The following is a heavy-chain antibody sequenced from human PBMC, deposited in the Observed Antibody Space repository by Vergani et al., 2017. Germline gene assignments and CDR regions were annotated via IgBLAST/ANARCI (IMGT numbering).Heavy chain of an antibody. D-gene: IGHD2-2*01. V-gene: IGHV3-30-3*01. CDR3: AREIVVVPAAQGDFDY. CDR1: GFTFSSYA. Sequence: QVQLVESGGGVVQPGRSLRLSCAASGFTFSSYAMYWVRQGPGKGLGWVAVISYDGSNKYYADSVKGRFTISRDNSKNKLYLQMNSLRAEDTAVYYCAREIVVVPAAQGDFDYWSQGTLVTVSS. J-gene: IGHJ4*02. CDR2: ISYDGSNK.